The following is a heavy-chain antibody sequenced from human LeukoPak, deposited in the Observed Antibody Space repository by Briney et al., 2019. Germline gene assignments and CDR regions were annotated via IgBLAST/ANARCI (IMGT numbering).Heavy chain of an antibody. D-gene: IGHD4-11*01. J-gene: IGHJ5*02. Sequence: ASVKVSCKTSGYTFTSYYIHWMRQAPGHGPEWMGIINPIGGTTDYAQKFQGRVTMTRDTSTSIVYMELSSLSPEDTAVYYCARQQGLQNLNFDHWGQGTLVTVSS. CDR3: ARQQGLQNLNFDH. CDR2: INPIGGTT. V-gene: IGHV1-46*01. CDR1: GYTFTSYY.